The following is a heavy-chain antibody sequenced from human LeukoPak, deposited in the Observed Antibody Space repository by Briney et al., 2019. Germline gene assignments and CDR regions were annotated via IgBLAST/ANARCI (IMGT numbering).Heavy chain of an antibody. CDR3: AKVGSGSSHYYYYMDV. D-gene: IGHD1-26*01. Sequence: PGGSLRLSCAASGFTFSSYAMSWVRQAPGKGLEWVSAISGSGGSTYYADSVKGRFTISRDNSKNTLYLQMNSPRAEDTAVYYCAKVGSGSSHYYYYMDVWGKGTTVTVSS. J-gene: IGHJ6*03. CDR2: ISGSGGST. V-gene: IGHV3-23*01. CDR1: GFTFSSYA.